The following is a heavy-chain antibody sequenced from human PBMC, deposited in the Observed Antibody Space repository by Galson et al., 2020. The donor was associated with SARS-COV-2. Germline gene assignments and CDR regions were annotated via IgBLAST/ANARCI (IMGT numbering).Heavy chain of an antibody. D-gene: IGHD6-19*01. CDR1: GFTFSSYW. J-gene: IGHJ6*02. Sequence: GGSLRLSCAASGFTFSSYWMSWVRQAPGKGLEWVANIKQDGSEKYYVDSVKGRFTISRDNAKNSLYLQMNSLRAEDTAVYYCARDLIKWVVNYYGMDVWGQGTTVTVSS. CDR2: IKQDGSEK. V-gene: IGHV3-7*01. CDR3: ARDLIKWVVNYYGMDV.